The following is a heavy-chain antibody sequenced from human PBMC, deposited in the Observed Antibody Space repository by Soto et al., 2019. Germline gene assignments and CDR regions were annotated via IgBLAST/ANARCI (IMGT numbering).Heavy chain of an antibody. V-gene: IGHV1-3*01. CDR3: ASGEFWIRLGGVPWFDH. CDR1: GYTFARFA. J-gene: IGHJ5*02. D-gene: IGHD3-3*01. Sequence: ASVKVSCKASGYTFARFAVHWVRQAPGQSLEWMGWINADNGQTKYSQNFQGRITMTRDKSANTVYLEVHSLRSQDTAVYYCASGEFWIRLGGVPWFDHWGQGTLVTVSS. CDR2: INADNGQT.